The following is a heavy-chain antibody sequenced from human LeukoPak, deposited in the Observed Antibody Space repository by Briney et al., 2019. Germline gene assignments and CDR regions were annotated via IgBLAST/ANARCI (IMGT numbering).Heavy chain of an antibody. CDR2: ISGSGGST. V-gene: IGHV3-23*01. CDR1: GFTFSSYA. Sequence: GGSLRLSCAASGFTFSSYAMSWVRQAPGKGLEWVSAISGSGGSTYYADSVKGRFTISRDNSKNTLYLQMNSLRAEDTAVYYCARCRYYYDSSGYYYPDYWGQGTLVTVSS. J-gene: IGHJ4*02. CDR3: ARCRYYYDSSGYYYPDY. D-gene: IGHD3-22*01.